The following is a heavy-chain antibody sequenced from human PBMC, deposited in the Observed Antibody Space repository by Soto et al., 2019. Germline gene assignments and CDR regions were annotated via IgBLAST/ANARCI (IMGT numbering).Heavy chain of an antibody. CDR2: ISTSSSNI. CDR3: ARGPRGVYGNDY. V-gene: IGHV3-48*04. Sequence: GGSLRLSCAASGFSFSYYGMNWVRQAPGKGLEWVSYISTSSSNIYYADSVKGRFTISRDNAKNTLYLQMNSLRVDDTAIYFCARGPRGVYGNDYWGQGALVTVSS. D-gene: IGHD2-8*02. CDR1: GFSFSYYG. J-gene: IGHJ4*02.